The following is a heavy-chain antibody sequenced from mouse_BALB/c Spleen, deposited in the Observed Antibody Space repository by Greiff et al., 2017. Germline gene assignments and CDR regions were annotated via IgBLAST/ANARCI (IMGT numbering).Heavy chain of an antibody. J-gene: IGHJ4*01. CDR1: GYTFTSYV. D-gene: IGHD2-4*01. CDR3: ARGGDYEDYYAMDY. V-gene: IGHV1-14*01. Sequence: EVQRVESGPELVKPGASVKMSCKASGYTFTSYVMHWVKQKPGQGLEWIGYINPYNDGTKYNEKFKGKATLTSDKSSSTAYMQLSSPTSEDSAVYYCARGGDYEDYYAMDYWGQGTSVTVSS. CDR2: INPYNDGT.